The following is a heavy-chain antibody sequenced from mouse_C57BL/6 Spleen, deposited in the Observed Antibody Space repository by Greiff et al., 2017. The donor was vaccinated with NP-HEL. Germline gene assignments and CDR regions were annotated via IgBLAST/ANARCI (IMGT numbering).Heavy chain of an antibody. Sequence: QVQLQQSGAELARPGASVKLSCKASGYTFTSYGISWVKQRTGQGLEWIGEIYPRSGNTYYNEKFKGKATLTADKSSSTAYMELRSLTSEDSAVYFCARGSGYPFAYWGQGTLVTVSA. CDR2: IYPRSGNT. CDR3: ARGSGYPFAY. J-gene: IGHJ3*01. D-gene: IGHD3-2*02. V-gene: IGHV1-81*01. CDR1: GYTFTSYG.